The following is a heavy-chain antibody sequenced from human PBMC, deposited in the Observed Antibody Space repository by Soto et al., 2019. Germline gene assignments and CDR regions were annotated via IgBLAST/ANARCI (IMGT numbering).Heavy chain of an antibody. CDR2: IYYSGST. V-gene: IGHV4-39*01. CDR3: ARHEYDSSGYSDY. J-gene: IGHJ4*02. Sequence: SETLSLTCTVSGGSISSSSYYWGWIRQPPGKGLEWIGSIYYSGSTYYNPSLKSRVTISVDTSKNQFSLKLSSVTAADTAVYYCARHEYDSSGYSDYWGQGTLVTVSS. CDR1: GGSISSSSYY. D-gene: IGHD3-22*01.